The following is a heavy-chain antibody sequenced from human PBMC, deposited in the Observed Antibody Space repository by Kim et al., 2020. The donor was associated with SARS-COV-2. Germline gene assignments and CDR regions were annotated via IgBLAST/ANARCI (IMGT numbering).Heavy chain of an antibody. CDR3: AADLIRAYYYYGMDV. J-gene: IGHJ6*02. Sequence: SVKVSCKASGFTFTSSAVQWVRQARGQRLEWIGWIVVGSGNTNYAQKFQERVTITRDMSTSTAYMELSSLRSEDTAVYYCAADLIRAYYYYGMDVWGQGTTVTVSS. CDR2: IVVGSGNT. V-gene: IGHV1-58*01. CDR1: GFTFTSSA.